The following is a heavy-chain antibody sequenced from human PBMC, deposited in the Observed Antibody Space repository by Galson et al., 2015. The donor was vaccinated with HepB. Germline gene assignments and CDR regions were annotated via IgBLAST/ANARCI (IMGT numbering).Heavy chain of an antibody. CDR3: TKYQRAIAAAATDH. J-gene: IGHJ4*02. CDR1: GFTFRSYA. CDR2: ISGNGGST. Sequence: SLRLSCAASGFTFRSYAMSWVRQAPGKGLEWVSSISGNGGSTYYTGSVKGRFTISRDNSKDTLYLQMNSLRAEDTAVFYCTKYQRAIAAAATDHWGQGTLVTVSS. V-gene: IGHV3-23*01. D-gene: IGHD6-13*01.